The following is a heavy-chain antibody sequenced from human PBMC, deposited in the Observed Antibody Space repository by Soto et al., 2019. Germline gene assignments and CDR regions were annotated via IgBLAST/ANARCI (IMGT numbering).Heavy chain of an antibody. CDR3: ARDARDDSSGYYYGADY. CDR2: ISAYNGNT. Sequence: GASVKVSCKASGYTFTSYGISWVRQAPGQGLEWMGWISAYNGNTNYAQKLQGRVTMTTDTSTSTAYMELRSLRSDDTAVYYCARDARDDSSGYYYGADYWGQGTLVTSPQ. V-gene: IGHV1-18*01. J-gene: IGHJ4*02. CDR1: GYTFTSYG. D-gene: IGHD3-22*01.